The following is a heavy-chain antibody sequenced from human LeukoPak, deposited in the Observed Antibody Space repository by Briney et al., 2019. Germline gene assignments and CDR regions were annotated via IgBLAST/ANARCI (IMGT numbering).Heavy chain of an antibody. J-gene: IGHJ4*02. CDR1: GGSISSYY. CDR2: ISHSGST. V-gene: IGHV4-59*08. D-gene: IGHD3-3*01. Sequence: SETLSLTCTVSGGSISSYYWSWIRQPPGKGLEWIGHISHSGSTNYNPSLKSRVTISVDTSKSQFSLKLSSVTAADTAVYYCARQVADFWSGNPFDYWGQGTLVTVSS. CDR3: ARQVADFWSGNPFDY.